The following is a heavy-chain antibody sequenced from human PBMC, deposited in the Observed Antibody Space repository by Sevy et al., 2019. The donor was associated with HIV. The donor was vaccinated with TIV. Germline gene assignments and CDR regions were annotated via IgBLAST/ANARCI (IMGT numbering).Heavy chain of an antibody. CDR2: IRSKANSYAT. CDR1: GFTFSGSA. Sequence: GGSLRLSCAASGFTFSGSAMHWVRQASGKGLEWVGRIRSKANSYATAYAASVKGRFTISRDDSKNTAYLQMNSLKTEDTAVYYCTLLTGITIFGVVENWFDPWGQGTLVTVSS. D-gene: IGHD3-3*01. CDR3: TLLTGITIFGVVENWFDP. V-gene: IGHV3-73*01. J-gene: IGHJ5*02.